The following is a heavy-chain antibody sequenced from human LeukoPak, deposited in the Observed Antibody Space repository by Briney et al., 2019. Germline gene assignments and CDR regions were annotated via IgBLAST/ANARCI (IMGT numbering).Heavy chain of an antibody. Sequence: PGRSLRLSCAVSGFTFSTYSINWVCQAPGKGLEWVSYISSSSSIISYADSVKGRFTISTDNAKNSLYLQMNSLRDEDTAVYYCARDRNWAFDIWGQGTMVTVSS. CDR3: ARDRNWAFDI. V-gene: IGHV3-48*02. J-gene: IGHJ3*02. CDR2: ISSSSSII. CDR1: GFTFSTYS. D-gene: IGHD1-20*01.